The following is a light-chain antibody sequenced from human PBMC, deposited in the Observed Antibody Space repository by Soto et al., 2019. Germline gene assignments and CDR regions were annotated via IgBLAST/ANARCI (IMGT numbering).Light chain of an antibody. J-gene: IGKJ1*01. Sequence: AIQMTQSPSSLSASVGDRVTITCRASQGIRNDLGWYQQKPGKAPKLLIYAASSLQSGVPTRFSGSGSGTDFSLTISSLQPEDFATYYCLQDYNYPRAFGQGTKVEIK. CDR1: QGIRND. CDR2: AAS. CDR3: LQDYNYPRA. V-gene: IGKV1-6*01.